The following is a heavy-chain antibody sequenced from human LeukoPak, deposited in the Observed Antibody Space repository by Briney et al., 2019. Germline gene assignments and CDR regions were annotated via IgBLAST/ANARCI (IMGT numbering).Heavy chain of an antibody. V-gene: IGHV4-59*08. Sequence: SETLSLTCTVSGGSISTYYWSWIRQPPGKGLEWIAHIHYSGAIKYNPSLESRVSTSVDTSKNQFSLRLSSVTAADTAVYYCARYGSGAYALDVWGQGTMVTVSS. CDR1: GGSISTYY. CDR2: IHYSGAI. D-gene: IGHD3-10*01. CDR3: ARYGSGAYALDV. J-gene: IGHJ3*01.